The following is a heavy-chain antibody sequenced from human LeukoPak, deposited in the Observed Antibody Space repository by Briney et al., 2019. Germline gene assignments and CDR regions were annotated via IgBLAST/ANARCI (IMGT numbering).Heavy chain of an antibody. Sequence: SETLSLTCTVSGGSISSDYWSWIRQPAGKGLEWIGRIYTSGSTNYNPSLKSRVTMSVDTSKNQFSLKLSSVTAADTAVYYCARGNCSGGSCYDISFDYWGQGTLVTVSS. CDR3: ARGNCSGGSCYDISFDY. V-gene: IGHV4-4*07. J-gene: IGHJ4*02. D-gene: IGHD2-15*01. CDR1: GGSISSDY. CDR2: IYTSGST.